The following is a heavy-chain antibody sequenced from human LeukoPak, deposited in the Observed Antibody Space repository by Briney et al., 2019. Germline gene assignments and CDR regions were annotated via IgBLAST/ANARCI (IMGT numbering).Heavy chain of an antibody. J-gene: IGHJ4*02. CDR3: ARIGDDSSGYYSSWHPSFFDY. CDR2: ISSSSSYI. V-gene: IGHV3-21*01. CDR1: GFTFSSYS. Sequence: GGSLRLSCAASGFTFSSYSMNWVRQAPGKGLEWVSSISSSSSYIYYADSVKGRFTISRDNAKNSRYLQMNSLRAEDTAVYYCARIGDDSSGYYSSWHPSFFDYWGQGTLVTVSS. D-gene: IGHD3-22*01.